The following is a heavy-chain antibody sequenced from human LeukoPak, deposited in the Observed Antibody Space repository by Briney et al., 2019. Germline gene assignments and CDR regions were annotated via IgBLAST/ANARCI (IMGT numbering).Heavy chain of an antibody. Sequence: SETLSLTCTVSGGSISSFDWSWLRQSPGKGLEWIGFIYYSGSTNYNPSLKSRVTISIDKFKKQISMKLSSVTVADTAIYYCARGRTFLTGYYPNWFDPWGQGTLVTVSS. CDR1: GGSISSFD. CDR3: ARGRTFLTGYYPNWFDP. CDR2: IYYSGST. J-gene: IGHJ5*02. D-gene: IGHD3-9*01. V-gene: IGHV4-59*01.